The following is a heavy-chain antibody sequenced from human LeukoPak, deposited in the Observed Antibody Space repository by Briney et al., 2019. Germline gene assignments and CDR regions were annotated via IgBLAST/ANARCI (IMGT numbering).Heavy chain of an antibody. CDR1: GFTFSSYA. CDR3: AKAGDSSGYYYVMFDY. CDR2: ISGSGGST. Sequence: PGGSLRLSCAASGFTFSSYAMSWVRQAPGKGLEWVSAISGSGGSTYYADSVKGRFTISRDNSKNTLYLQMNSLRAEDTAVYYCAKAGDSSGYYYVMFDYWGQGTLVTVSS. D-gene: IGHD3-22*01. J-gene: IGHJ4*02. V-gene: IGHV3-23*01.